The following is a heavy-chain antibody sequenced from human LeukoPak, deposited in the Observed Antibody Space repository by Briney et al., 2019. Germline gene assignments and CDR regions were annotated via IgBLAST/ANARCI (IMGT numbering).Heavy chain of an antibody. CDR1: GFTFSSYA. J-gene: IGHJ6*02. CDR3: AGSYFFPYYYYGMDV. Sequence: PGGSLRLSCAASGFTFSSYAMPWVRQAPGKGLEWVAVISYDGSNKYYADSVKGRFTISRDNSKNTLYLQMNSLRAEDTAVYYCAGSYFFPYYYYGMDVWGQGTTVTVSS. V-gene: IGHV3-30-3*01. D-gene: IGHD3-3*01. CDR2: ISYDGSNK.